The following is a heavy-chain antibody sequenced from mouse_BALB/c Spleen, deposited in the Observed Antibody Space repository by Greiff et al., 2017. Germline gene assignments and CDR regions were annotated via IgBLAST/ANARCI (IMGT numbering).Heavy chain of an antibody. CDR2: ISSGGGST. D-gene: IGHD2-4*01. Sequence: EVKLVESGGGLVKPGGSLKLSCAASGFAFSSYDMSWVRQTPEKRLEWVAYISSGGGSTYYPDTVKGRFTISRDNAKNTLYLQMSSLKSEDTAMYYCARQGRLRQAMDYWGQGTSVTVSS. CDR1: GFAFSSYD. J-gene: IGHJ4*01. V-gene: IGHV5-12-1*01. CDR3: ARQGRLRQAMDY.